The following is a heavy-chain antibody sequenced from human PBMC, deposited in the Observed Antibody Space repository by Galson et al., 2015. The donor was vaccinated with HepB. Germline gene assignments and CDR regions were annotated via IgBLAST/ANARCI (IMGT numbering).Heavy chain of an antibody. D-gene: IGHD3-16*02. Sequence: SETLSLTCTVSGGSISSSSYYWGWIRQPPGKGLEWIGSIYYSGSTYYNPSLKSRVTISVDTSKNQFSLKLSSVTAADTAVYYGARTVISYYYYYGMDVWGQGTTVTVSS. CDR1: GGSISSSSYY. CDR3: ARTVISYYYYYGMDV. J-gene: IGHJ6*02. V-gene: IGHV4-39*01. CDR2: IYYSGST.